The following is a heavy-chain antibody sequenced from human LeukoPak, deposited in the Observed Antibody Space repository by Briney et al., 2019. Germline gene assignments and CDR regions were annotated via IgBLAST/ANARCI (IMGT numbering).Heavy chain of an antibody. Sequence: GGSLRLSCAASGFTFDDYAMHWVRQAPGKGLEWVSGISWNSGSIGFADSVKGRFTISRDNAKNSLYLQMNSLRAEDTAVYYCAKDQEGAAISRRPPYYYYYMDVWGKGTTVTVSS. CDR2: ISWNSGSI. J-gene: IGHJ6*03. CDR1: GFTFDDYA. D-gene: IGHD5-18*01. CDR3: AKDQEGAAISRRPPYYYYYMDV. V-gene: IGHV3-9*01.